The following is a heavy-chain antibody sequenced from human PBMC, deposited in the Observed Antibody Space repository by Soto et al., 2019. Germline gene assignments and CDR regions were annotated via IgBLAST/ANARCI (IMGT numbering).Heavy chain of an antibody. CDR3: ARGIDDIVVATADDDSFVT. CDR2: IDPNSGGT. Sequence: ASVKVSCKASGYTFTGYYIHWVRQAPGXGLEWMGWIDPNSGGTNYAQKFQDWVTMTRDTSISTAYMELSRLRSDDTAVYYCARGIDDIVVATADDDSFVTRGQGTMITV. J-gene: IGHJ3*02. CDR1: GYTFTGYY. V-gene: IGHV1-2*04. D-gene: IGHD2-21*02.